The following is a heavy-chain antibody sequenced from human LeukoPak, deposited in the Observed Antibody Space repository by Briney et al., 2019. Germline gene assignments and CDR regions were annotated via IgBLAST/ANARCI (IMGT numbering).Heavy chain of an antibody. V-gene: IGHV4-59*01. CDR2: IYYSGRT. D-gene: IGHD6-19*01. Sequence: PSETLSLTCTVSGGSISSYYWSWIRQPPGKGLEWIGYIYYSGRTNYNPSLKSRVTISVDTSKNQFSLKLSSVTAADTAVYYCARAVGKQWPLGYWGQGTLVTVSS. J-gene: IGHJ4*02. CDR3: ARAVGKQWPLGY. CDR1: GGSISSYY.